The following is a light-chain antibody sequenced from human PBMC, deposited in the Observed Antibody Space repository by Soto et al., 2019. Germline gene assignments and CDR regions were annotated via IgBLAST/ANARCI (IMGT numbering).Light chain of an antibody. CDR3: KEYNNWRLIT. J-gene: IGKJ5*01. CDR1: QSVRSN. CDR2: GAV. Sequence: IVMTQSPATLSVYPGERATLSCRASQSVRSNLAWYQQKPGQAPRLLIYGAVTRATGLAARFSGSGSGTEITLVISSLQPEDFEVYYCKEYNNWRLITFGQGTGLEI. V-gene: IGKV3-15*01.